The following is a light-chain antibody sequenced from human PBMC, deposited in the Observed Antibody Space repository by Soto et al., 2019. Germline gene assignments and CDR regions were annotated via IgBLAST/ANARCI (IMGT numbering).Light chain of an antibody. J-gene: IGKJ1*01. CDR2: GVS. CDR3: QQYGSSGT. V-gene: IGKV3-20*01. Sequence: EVVLTQSPGTLSLSPGERVTLSCRASQSVSSTYLAWYQQKPGQAPRLLIYGVSSRATGIPDRFSGSGSGTDFTLTISRLEPEDFAVYYCQQYGSSGTFGQGTKVDIK. CDR1: QSVSSTY.